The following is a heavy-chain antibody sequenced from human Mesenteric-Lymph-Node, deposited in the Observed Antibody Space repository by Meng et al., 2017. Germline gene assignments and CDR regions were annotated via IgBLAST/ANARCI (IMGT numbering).Heavy chain of an antibody. CDR2: VYDSGRT. Sequence: SETLSLTCSVSGASISSHSWSWIRQRPGKGLEWLGYVYDSGRTTYNPSLRGRLTLSMDASDNHVSLKLSSVTAADTAVYYCARGPGSLYYYYGMDVWGQGTTVTVSS. J-gene: IGHJ6*02. CDR1: GASISSHS. V-gene: IGHV4-59*11. CDR3: ARGPGSLYYYYGMDV.